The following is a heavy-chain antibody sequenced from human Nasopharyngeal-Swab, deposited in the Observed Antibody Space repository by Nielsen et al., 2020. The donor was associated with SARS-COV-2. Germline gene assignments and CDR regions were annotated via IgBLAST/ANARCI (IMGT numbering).Heavy chain of an antibody. CDR2: INPNSGGT. Sequence: ASVKVSCKASGYTFTGYYMHWVRKAPGQGLEGMGRINPNSGGTNYAQKFQGRVTMTRDTSISTAYMELSRLRSDDTAVYYCARDLGYDSSGDDYWGQGTLVTVSS. V-gene: IGHV1-2*06. D-gene: IGHD3-22*01. J-gene: IGHJ4*02. CDR1: GYTFTGYY. CDR3: ARDLGYDSSGDDY.